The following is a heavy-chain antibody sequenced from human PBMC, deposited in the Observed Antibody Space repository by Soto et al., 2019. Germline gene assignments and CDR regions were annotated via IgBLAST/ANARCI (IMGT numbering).Heavy chain of an antibody. CDR2: INPNSGGT. Sequence: ASVKVSCKASGYTFTGYYMHWVRQAPGQGLEWMGWINPNSGGTNYAQKFQGRVTMTRDTSISTAYMELSRLRSDDTAVYYCARSEPRIGYCSGGSCYEWFDPWGQGTLVTVS. V-gene: IGHV1-2*02. CDR1: GYTFTGYY. CDR3: ARSEPRIGYCSGGSCYEWFDP. D-gene: IGHD2-15*01. J-gene: IGHJ5*02.